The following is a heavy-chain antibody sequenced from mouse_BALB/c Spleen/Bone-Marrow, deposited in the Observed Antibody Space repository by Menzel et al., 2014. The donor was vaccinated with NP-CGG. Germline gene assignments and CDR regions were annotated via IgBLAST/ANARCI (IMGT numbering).Heavy chain of an antibody. CDR3: ARGGGYDWYFDV. D-gene: IGHD2-2*01. J-gene: IGHJ1*01. CDR1: GFTFSSYA. CDR2: ISSGGSYT. Sequence: EVQVVESGGGLVKPGGSLKLSCAASGFTFSSYAMSWVRQTPEKRLEWVATISSGGSYTYYPDSVKGRFTISRDNAKNTLHLQMSSLRSEDTAMYYCARGGGYDWYFDVWGAGTTVTVSS. V-gene: IGHV5-9-3*01.